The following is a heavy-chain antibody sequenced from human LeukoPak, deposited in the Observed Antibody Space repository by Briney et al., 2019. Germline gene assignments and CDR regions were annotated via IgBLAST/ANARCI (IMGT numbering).Heavy chain of an antibody. CDR3: ARAKLDDCGGVCDQYFQH. Sequence: ASVKVSCKASGYTFTGYYMHWVRQAPGQGLEWMGWINPNSGDTNFAQKFQGRVTLTRDTSINTAYMELSSLRSDDTAVYYCARAKLDDCGGVCDQYFQHWGQGTLVTVSS. CDR1: GYTFTGYY. CDR2: INPNSGDT. J-gene: IGHJ1*01. D-gene: IGHD2-21*02. V-gene: IGHV1-2*02.